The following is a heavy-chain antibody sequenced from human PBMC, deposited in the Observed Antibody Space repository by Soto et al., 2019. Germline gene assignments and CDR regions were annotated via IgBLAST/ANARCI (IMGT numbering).Heavy chain of an antibody. Sequence: SETLSLTCAVDGGTFSGYYCSRIRQPPGKGLEWIGEINHSGSTNYNPSRKSRVTISVDTSKNQFALKLSSVTAADTAVYYCARDRLVVVVAANGDYYYYYMDVWGKGTTVTVSS. CDR2: INHSGST. CDR3: ARDRLVVVVAANGDYYYYYMDV. J-gene: IGHJ6*03. CDR1: GGTFSGYY. V-gene: IGHV4-34*01. D-gene: IGHD2-15*01.